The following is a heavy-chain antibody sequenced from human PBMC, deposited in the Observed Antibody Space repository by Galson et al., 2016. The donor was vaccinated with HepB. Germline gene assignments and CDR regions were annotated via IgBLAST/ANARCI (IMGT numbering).Heavy chain of an antibody. D-gene: IGHD3-16*01. Sequence: QSGAEVKKPGESLKISCKGAGYTFTDYWIAWVRQMPGKGLEWMGIVHPSGSNIRYSPSYSPSFQGQVTISADKSIGTAYLLWSSLKASDTAMYYCARRVLHSGGVRGGYFDLWGRGTLVTVSS. CDR2: VHPSGSNI. V-gene: IGHV5-51*01. CDR3: ARRVLHSGGVRGGYFDL. CDR1: GYTFTDYW. J-gene: IGHJ2*01.